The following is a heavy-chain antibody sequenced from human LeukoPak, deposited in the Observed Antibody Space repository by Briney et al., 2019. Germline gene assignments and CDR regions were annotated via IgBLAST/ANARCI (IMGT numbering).Heavy chain of an antibody. D-gene: IGHD1-1*01. Sequence: GGSLRLSCAASGFTFSSYWMHWGRQAPGKGLVWVSRINRDGSNTGNADSVKGRFTISRDNARNTLYLQMNSLRAEDTAVYYCARDSNSYFDYWGLGSLVTVSS. V-gene: IGHV3-74*01. CDR2: INRDGSNT. CDR3: ARDSNSYFDY. CDR1: GFTFSSYW. J-gene: IGHJ4*02.